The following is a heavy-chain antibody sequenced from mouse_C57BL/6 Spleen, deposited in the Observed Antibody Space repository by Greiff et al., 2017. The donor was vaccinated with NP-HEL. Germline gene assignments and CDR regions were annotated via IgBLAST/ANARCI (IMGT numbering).Heavy chain of an antibody. J-gene: IGHJ2*01. CDR1: GYTFTSYW. V-gene: IGHV1S81*02. CDR2: TNPTNGRT. CDR3: ARIKKIVATYFDY. Sequence: QVQLQQPGAELVKAGASVKMSCKASGYTFTSYWMHWVTQRLGQGLEWFAETNPTNGRTYYNEKFKSKATLTVDKSSSTADMLLSGPTCEDSAVYYCARIKKIVATYFDYWGQGTTLPVSS. D-gene: IGHD1-1*01.